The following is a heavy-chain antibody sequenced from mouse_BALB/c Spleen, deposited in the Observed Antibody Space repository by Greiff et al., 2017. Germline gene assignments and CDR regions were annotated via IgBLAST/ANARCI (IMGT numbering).Heavy chain of an antibody. CDR3: ARSYYYGSSPFDY. CDR1: GFNIKDYY. D-gene: IGHD1-1*01. J-gene: IGHJ2*01. V-gene: IGHV14-1*02. CDR2: IDPENGNT. Sequence: EVQLQQSGAELVRPGALVKLSCKASGFNIKDYYMHWVKQRPEQGLEWIGWIDPENGNTIYDPKFQGKATLTVDKSSSTAYMQLKSLTSEDSAVYYCARSYYYGSSPFDYWGQGTTLTVSS.